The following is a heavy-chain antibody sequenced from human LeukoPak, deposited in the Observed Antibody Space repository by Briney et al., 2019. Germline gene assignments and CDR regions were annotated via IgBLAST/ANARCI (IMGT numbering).Heavy chain of an antibody. CDR2: ICAYNGDT. J-gene: IGHJ4*01. Sequence: ASVRVSCKASGYTFTSYGISWVRQAPGQGLEWMGWICAYNGDTNYAQKLHDRLTMTTDTSTSPADKERRSLSSDDTAVYYSARERGDYFDYWGQGTLVTVSS. CDR1: GYTFTSYG. V-gene: IGHV1-18*01. CDR3: ARERGDYFDY.